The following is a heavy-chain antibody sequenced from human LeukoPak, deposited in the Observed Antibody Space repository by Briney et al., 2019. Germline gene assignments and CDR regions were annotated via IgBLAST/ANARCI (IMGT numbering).Heavy chain of an antibody. CDR3: ARINSAYGWGFDY. Sequence: ASVKISCKASGYTFTDYYIHWVRQAPGQGLEWMGVINPSDGGTTYAQNFQGRVTMTRDTSTSTVYMQLSSLRSEDTAVYYCARINSAYGWGFDYWGQGTLVTVSS. D-gene: IGHD3-16*01. CDR2: INPSDGGT. V-gene: IGHV1-46*01. J-gene: IGHJ4*02. CDR1: GYTFTDYY.